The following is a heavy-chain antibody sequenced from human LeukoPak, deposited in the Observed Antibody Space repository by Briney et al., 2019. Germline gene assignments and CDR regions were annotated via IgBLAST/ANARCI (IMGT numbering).Heavy chain of an antibody. CDR3: AKDVVPAANYYYYGMDV. Sequence: GGSLRLSCAASGFTFDDCAMHWVRQAPGKGLEWVSGISWNSGSIGYADSVKGRFTISRDNAKNSLYLQMNSLRAEDTALYYCAKDVVPAANYYYYGMDVWGQGTTVTVSS. CDR1: GFTFDDCA. CDR2: ISWNSGSI. D-gene: IGHD2-2*01. J-gene: IGHJ6*02. V-gene: IGHV3-9*01.